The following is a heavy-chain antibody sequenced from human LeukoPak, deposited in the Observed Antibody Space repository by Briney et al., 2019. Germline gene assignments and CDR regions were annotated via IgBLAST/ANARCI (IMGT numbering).Heavy chain of an antibody. J-gene: IGHJ4*02. CDR3: AKDAIGQYRPYYFDC. Sequence: GGSLRLSCAASGFTFSSFAMSWVRQAPGKGLEWVSSISGSGESTYYADYVKSRYTVSRDNSKNTLNLQLNSLRAEDTAVYYCAKDAIGQYRPYYFDCWGQGTLVTVSS. D-gene: IGHD3-16*02. CDR1: GFTFSSFA. V-gene: IGHV3-23*01. CDR2: ISGSGEST.